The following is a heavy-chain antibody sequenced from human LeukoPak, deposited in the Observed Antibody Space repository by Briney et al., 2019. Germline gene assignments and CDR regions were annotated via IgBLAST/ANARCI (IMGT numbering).Heavy chain of an antibody. D-gene: IGHD1-26*01. CDR2: ISAYNGNT. V-gene: IGHV1-18*01. CDR3: ARFSGVGATDYYYYMDV. J-gene: IGHJ6*03. Sequence: GASVKVSCKASGYTFTSYGISWVRQAPGQGREWMGWISAYNGNTNYAQKLQGRVTMTTDTSTSTAYMELRSLRSDDTAVYYCARFSGVGATDYYYYMDVCGKGTTVTVSS. CDR1: GYTFTSYG.